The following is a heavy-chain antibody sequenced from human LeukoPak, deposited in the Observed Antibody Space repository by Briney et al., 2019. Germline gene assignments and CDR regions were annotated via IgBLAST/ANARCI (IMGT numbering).Heavy chain of an antibody. CDR3: ARAAYFGQHDAFDI. Sequence: PSETLSLTCAVYGGSFSSYYWSWIRQPPGKGLEWIGEINHSGSTSYKPSLKSRVTISLDTSKNQFSLRLSSVTAADTAVYYCARAAYFGQHDAFDIWGQGTMVTVSS. J-gene: IGHJ3*02. D-gene: IGHD2-21*01. CDR1: GGSFSSYY. CDR2: INHSGST. V-gene: IGHV4-34*01.